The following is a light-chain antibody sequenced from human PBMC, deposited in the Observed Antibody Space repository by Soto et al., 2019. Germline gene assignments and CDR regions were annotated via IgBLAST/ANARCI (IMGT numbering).Light chain of an antibody. V-gene: IGLV2-8*01. Sequence: QSVLTQPPSASGSPGQSVTISCTGTSNDVGGYKYVSWYQQHPGKAPKLLIYEVTKRPSGVPDRFSGSKSGNTASLTVSGLQAEDEADYYCISYMGRNTYVFGTGTKLTVL. J-gene: IGLJ1*01. CDR1: SNDVGGYKY. CDR2: EVT. CDR3: ISYMGRNTYV.